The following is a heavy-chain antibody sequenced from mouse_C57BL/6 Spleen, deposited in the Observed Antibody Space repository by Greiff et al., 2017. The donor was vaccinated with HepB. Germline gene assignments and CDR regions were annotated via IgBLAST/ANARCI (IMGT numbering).Heavy chain of an antibody. D-gene: IGHD2-1*01. CDR2: IYPGDGDT. V-gene: IGHV1-80*01. CDR3: ARRGYYGNYVDY. Sequence: VQLQQSGAELVKPGASVKISCKASGYAFSSYWMNWVKQRPGKGLEWIGQIYPGDGDTNYNGKFKGKATLTADKSSSTAYMQLSSLTSEDSAVYFCARRGYYGNYVDYWGQGTTLTVSS. CDR1: GYAFSSYW. J-gene: IGHJ2*01.